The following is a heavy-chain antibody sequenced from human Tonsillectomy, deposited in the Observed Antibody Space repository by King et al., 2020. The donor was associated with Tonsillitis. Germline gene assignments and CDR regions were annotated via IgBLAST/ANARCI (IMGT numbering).Heavy chain of an antibody. D-gene: IGHD3-10*01. CDR3: ARQGFGSPGSAAFDI. CDR1: GGSISTGGYY. CDR2: IYYSGNT. V-gene: IGHV4-31*03. Sequence: QLQESGPGLVKPSQTLSLTCTVSGGSISTGGYYWSWIRQHPGKGLEWIGYIYYSGNTYYNPSLKSRVTISVDTSKNQFSLKLSSMTAADTAVYYCARQGFGSPGSAAFDIWGQGTMVTVSS. J-gene: IGHJ3*02.